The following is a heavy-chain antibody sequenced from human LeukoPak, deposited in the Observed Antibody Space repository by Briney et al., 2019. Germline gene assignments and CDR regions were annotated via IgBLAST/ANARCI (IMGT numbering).Heavy chain of an antibody. D-gene: IGHD2-15*01. CDR2: ITSNGGST. V-gene: IGHV3-64D*09. CDR1: GFTFSSYA. CDR3: VKDFGDCSGGSCYCFFDY. J-gene: IGHJ4*02. Sequence: GGSLRLSCSASGFTFSSYAMHCVRQAPGKGLEYVSAITSNGGSTYYADSVKDRFTISRDNSKNTLYLQMSSLRAEDTAVYYCVKDFGDCSGGSCYCFFDYWGQGTLVTVSS.